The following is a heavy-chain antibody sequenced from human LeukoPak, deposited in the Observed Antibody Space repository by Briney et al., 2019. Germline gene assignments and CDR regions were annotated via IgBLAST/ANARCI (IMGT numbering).Heavy chain of an antibody. CDR3: ARSNYGNFDH. V-gene: IGHV4-34*01. Sequence: PSETLSLTCAVYGGSFSGYYWSWVRQPPGKGLEWIGEINHSGSTNYNPSLKRRVTISVDTSKNQFSLKLSSVTAADTAVYYCARSNYGNFDHWGQGTLVTVSS. D-gene: IGHD1-7*01. CDR1: GGSFSGYY. J-gene: IGHJ5*02. CDR2: INHSGST.